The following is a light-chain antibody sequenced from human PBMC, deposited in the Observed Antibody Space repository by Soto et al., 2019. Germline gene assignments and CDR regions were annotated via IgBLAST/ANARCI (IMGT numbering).Light chain of an antibody. CDR2: TAS. J-gene: IGKJ1*01. Sequence: DVQITQSPSSLSASVGDRVTITCRASQSISSYLHWYQQKPGKAPKLLIYTASSLQSGVPSRFSGSGSGTDFTLTITSLQPEDFATYYCQQSYNTPRTFGQGTKVDI. V-gene: IGKV1-39*01. CDR3: QQSYNTPRT. CDR1: QSISSY.